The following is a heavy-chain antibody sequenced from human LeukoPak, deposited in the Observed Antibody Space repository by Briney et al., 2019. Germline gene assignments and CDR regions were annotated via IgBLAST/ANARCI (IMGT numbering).Heavy chain of an antibody. D-gene: IGHD3-16*01. CDR2: MDSDGSFT. J-gene: IGHJ4*02. V-gene: IGHV3-74*01. CDR3: ARGGNYVWGSYDY. Sequence: GGSLRLSCAASGFTFSSYAMSWVRQAPGKGLEWVSHMDSDGSFTIYADSVKGRFTISRDNARNTLYLQMNSLRAEDTAVYYCARGGNYVWGSYDYWGQGTLVTVSS. CDR1: GFTFSSYA.